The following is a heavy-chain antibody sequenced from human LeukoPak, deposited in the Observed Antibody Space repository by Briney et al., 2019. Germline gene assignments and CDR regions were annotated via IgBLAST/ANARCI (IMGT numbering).Heavy chain of an antibody. CDR3: ARVGSGWSSLDY. Sequence: PSETLSLTCTVSGGSISSYYWSWIRQPPGKGREGIGYIYYNGRTNYNPSLKSRVTISVDTSKNQFSLKLSSVTAEDTAVYYCARVGSGWSSLDYWGQGTLVTVSS. CDR1: GGSISSYY. CDR2: IYYNGRT. J-gene: IGHJ4*02. D-gene: IGHD6-19*01. V-gene: IGHV4-59*01.